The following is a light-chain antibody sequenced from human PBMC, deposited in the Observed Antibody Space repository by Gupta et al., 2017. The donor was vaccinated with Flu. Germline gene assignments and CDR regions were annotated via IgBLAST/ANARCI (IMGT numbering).Light chain of an antibody. CDR2: DVS. J-gene: IGLJ1*01. CDR1: SSDVGCYDY. V-gene: IGLV2-14*03. CDR3: KSFASSIAYV. Sequence: QSALTQPASVSGSPGQSVTISCTGTSSDVGCYDYVSWYQQYPGNAPKLIIYDVSHRPSGFSNRFSGSKSGSTASLTISGLQAEDEADYYCKSFASSIAYVFGAGTKVTVL.